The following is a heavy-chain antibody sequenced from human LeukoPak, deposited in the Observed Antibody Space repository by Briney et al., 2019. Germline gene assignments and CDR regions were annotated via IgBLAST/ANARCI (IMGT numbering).Heavy chain of an antibody. CDR1: SGSIIRYH. J-gene: IGHJ6*03. Sequence: SETLSLTCSVSSGSIIRYHWSWIRQPAGKGLEWIGRLGTSGSPNYNPSLKSRVTISVDTSKNQFSLKLSSVTAADTAVYYCARAGLPEDTILGYYYYMDVWGKGTTVTISS. V-gene: IGHV4-4*07. CDR2: LGTSGSP. D-gene: IGHD3-9*01. CDR3: ARAGLPEDTILGYYYYMDV.